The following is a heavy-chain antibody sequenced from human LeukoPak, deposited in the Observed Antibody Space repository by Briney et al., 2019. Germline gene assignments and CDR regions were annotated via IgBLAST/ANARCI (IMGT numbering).Heavy chain of an antibody. Sequence: GGSLRLSCVASGFTFSNYWMSWVRQAPGKGLEWVANIKQDASEKNYVDSVKGRFTISRDNAKNSLYLQMNSLRVEDTAVYYCAKSLHTAGGSWDYFDYWGQGTLVTVSS. D-gene: IGHD6-13*01. V-gene: IGHV3-7*01. CDR1: GFTFSNYW. J-gene: IGHJ4*02. CDR3: AKSLHTAGGSWDYFDY. CDR2: IKQDASEK.